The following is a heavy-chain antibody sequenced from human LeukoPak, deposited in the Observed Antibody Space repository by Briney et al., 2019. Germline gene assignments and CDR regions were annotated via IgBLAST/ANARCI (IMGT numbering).Heavy chain of an antibody. Sequence: GGSVTLFCAASGFTFDDYGTRWARQARGRGRECLTFINGNGANTGYADSVKGRFTISRDNAKNSLYLQMNSLRAEETALYYCARDWVRYNWNDGFDYWGQGTLVTVSS. CDR1: GFTFDDYG. J-gene: IGHJ4*02. D-gene: IGHD1-20*01. CDR3: ARDWVRYNWNDGFDY. V-gene: IGHV3-20*04. CDR2: INGNGANT.